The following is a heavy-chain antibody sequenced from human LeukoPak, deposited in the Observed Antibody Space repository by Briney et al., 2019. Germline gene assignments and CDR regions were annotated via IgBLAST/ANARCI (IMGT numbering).Heavy chain of an antibody. V-gene: IGHV1-18*01. Sequence: ASVKVSCKASGYTFTSYGISWVRQAPGQGLEWMGWISAYNGNTNYAQKLQGRVTMTEDTSTDTAYMELSSLRSEDTAVYYCATSGVSLPRGYYDSSGSSAFDIWGQGTMVTVSS. CDR1: GYTFTSYG. J-gene: IGHJ3*02. D-gene: IGHD3-22*01. CDR2: ISAYNGNT. CDR3: ATSGVSLPRGYYDSSGSSAFDI.